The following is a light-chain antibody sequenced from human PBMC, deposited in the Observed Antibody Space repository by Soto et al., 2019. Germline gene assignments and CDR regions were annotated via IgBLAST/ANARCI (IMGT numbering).Light chain of an antibody. J-gene: IGLJ1*01. CDR1: SSDVGGYTY. V-gene: IGLV2-14*01. Sequence: QSVLTQPASVSGSPGQSITISCTGTSSDVGGYTYVSWYQQHPGKAPKLMIYEVSNRPSGVSNRFSGSKSGNTASLTISGLQAEDEADYYCRSYTSSSTQVFGTGTKVTVL. CDR3: RSYTSSSTQV. CDR2: EVS.